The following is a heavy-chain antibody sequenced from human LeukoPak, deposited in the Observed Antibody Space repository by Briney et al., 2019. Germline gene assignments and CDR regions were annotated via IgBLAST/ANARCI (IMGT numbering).Heavy chain of an antibody. CDR3: ARGRSNYYGMDV. CDR1: GDSINSLDL. J-gene: IGHJ6*02. Sequence: SETLSLTCTVSGDSINSLDLWSWVRQPPGQGLEWIGYIYYNGNTNYSPSLKSRVTMSVDTSKNLFSLKVSSVTAADTAVYYCARGRSNYYGMDVWGQGTTVTVSS. CDR2: IYYNGNT. V-gene: IGHV4-59*11. D-gene: IGHD1-26*01.